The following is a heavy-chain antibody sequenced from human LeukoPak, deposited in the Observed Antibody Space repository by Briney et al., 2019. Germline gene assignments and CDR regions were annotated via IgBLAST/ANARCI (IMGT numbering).Heavy chain of an antibody. CDR2: IYYSGNT. CDR3: ARETYYYDSSGYRYYYMDV. V-gene: IGHV4-39*07. D-gene: IGHD3-22*01. Sequence: KTSETLSLTCTVSGGSITSSSYYWGWIRQPPGKGLEWIGSIYYSGNTYYNPSLKSRVTISVDTSKNQFSLKLSSVTASDTAVYYCARETYYYDSSGYRYYYMDVWGKGTTVTISS. J-gene: IGHJ6*03. CDR1: GGSITSSSYY.